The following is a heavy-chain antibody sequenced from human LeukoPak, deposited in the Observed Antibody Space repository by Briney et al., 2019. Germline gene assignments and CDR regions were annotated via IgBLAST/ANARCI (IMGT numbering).Heavy chain of an antibody. J-gene: IGHJ4*02. CDR1: GYTFTSYG. D-gene: IGHD6-19*01. V-gene: IGHV1-18*01. CDR2: ISAYNGNT. CDR3: ARDLFLDYRSGGGY. Sequence: ASVKVSCKASGYTFTSYGISWVRQAPGQGLEWMGWISAYNGNTNYAQKLQGRVTMTTDTSTSTAYMELRSLRSDDTAVYYCARDLFLDYRSGGGYWGQGTLVTVSS.